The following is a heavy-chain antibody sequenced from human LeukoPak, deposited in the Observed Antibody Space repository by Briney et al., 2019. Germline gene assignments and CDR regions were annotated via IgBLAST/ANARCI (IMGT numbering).Heavy chain of an antibody. CDR1: GGSFSGYY. CDR2: INHSGST. Sequence: SETLSLTCAVYGGSFSGYYWSWIRQPPGKGLEWIGEINHSGSTNYNPSLKSRVTISVDTSKNQFSLKLSSVTAADTAVYYCARGPNYYDFWSGYYTDYFDYRGQGTLVTVSS. J-gene: IGHJ4*02. V-gene: IGHV4-34*01. CDR3: ARGPNYYDFWSGYYTDYFDY. D-gene: IGHD3-3*01.